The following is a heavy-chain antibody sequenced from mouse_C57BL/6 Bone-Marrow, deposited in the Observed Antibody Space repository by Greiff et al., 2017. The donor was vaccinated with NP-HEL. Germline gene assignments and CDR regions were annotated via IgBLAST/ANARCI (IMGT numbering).Heavy chain of an antibody. CDR1: GFNIKDDY. CDR2: IDPENGDT. V-gene: IGHV14-4*01. J-gene: IGHJ2*01. Sequence: VQLQQSGAELVRPGASVKLSCTASGFNIKDDYMHWVKQRPEHGLEWIGWIDPENGDTEYASKFQGKATITADTSSNTAYLQLSSLTSEDTAVYYCTRGDFDYGGQGTTLTVSS. CDR3: TRGDFDY.